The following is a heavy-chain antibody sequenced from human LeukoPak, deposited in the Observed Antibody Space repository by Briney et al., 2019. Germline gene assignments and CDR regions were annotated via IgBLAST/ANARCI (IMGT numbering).Heavy chain of an antibody. V-gene: IGHV3-48*03. CDR2: ISSSGSTI. Sequence: GGSLRLSCEAPGFTFSSYEMNWVRQAPGKGLEWVSYISSSGSTIYYADSVKGRFTISRDNSKNTLYLQMNSLRAEDTAVYYCATCLVVVSSFDYWGQGTLVTVSS. J-gene: IGHJ4*02. CDR3: ATCLVVVSSFDY. CDR1: GFTFSSYE. D-gene: IGHD2-21*01.